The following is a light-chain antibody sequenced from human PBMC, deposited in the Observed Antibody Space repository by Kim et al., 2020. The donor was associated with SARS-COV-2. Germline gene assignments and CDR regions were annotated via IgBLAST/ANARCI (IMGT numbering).Light chain of an antibody. Sequence: DIQMTQSPSTLSASVGDRVTITCRASQSIHKWLAWYQQKPVTAPKLLIYDASDLEDGVPSRFNGNGSGTEFSLTIGSLQPDDFATYYCQQYNTSLGTFGQGTKVDIK. J-gene: IGKJ1*01. V-gene: IGKV1-5*01. CDR3: QQYNTSLGT. CDR2: DAS. CDR1: QSIHKW.